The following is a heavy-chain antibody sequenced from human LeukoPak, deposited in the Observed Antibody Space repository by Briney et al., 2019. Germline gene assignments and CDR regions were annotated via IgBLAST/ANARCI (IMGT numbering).Heavy chain of an antibody. CDR2: IIPILGMA. CDR3: ASRVVLNYYYYYGMDV. J-gene: IGHJ6*02. V-gene: IGHV1-69*04. D-gene: IGHD2-21*01. Sequence: SVKVSCKASGGTFSSYAISWVRQAPGQGLEWMGRIIPILGMANYAQKFQGRVTITADKSTSTAYMELSSLRSEDTAVYYCASRVVLNYYYYYGMDVWGQGTTVTVS. CDR1: GGTFSSYA.